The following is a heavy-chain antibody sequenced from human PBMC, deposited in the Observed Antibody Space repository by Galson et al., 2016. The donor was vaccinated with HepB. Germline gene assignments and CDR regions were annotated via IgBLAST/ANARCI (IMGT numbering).Heavy chain of an antibody. CDR1: GDSVSSKTVA. CDR3: VRAATTLRSGWKTLAPRFYYSGRDV. CDR2: TYSRSRWHT. J-gene: IGHJ6*02. Sequence: CAISGDSVSSKTVAWNWIRQSPSRGLEWLGGTYSRSRWHTDYAPSMKSRITISSDTSKNQFSLQLNSVTPEDTAVYYCVRAATTLRSGWKTLAPRFYYSGRDVWGQGTTVTASS. V-gene: IGHV6-1*01. D-gene: IGHD6-19*01.